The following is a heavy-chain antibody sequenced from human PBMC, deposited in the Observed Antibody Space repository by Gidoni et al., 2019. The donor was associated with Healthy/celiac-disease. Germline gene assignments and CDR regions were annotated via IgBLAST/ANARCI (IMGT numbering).Heavy chain of an antibody. J-gene: IGHJ5*02. CDR1: GFTFSSYA. V-gene: IGHV3-30-3*01. Sequence: QVQLVESGGGVVQPGRSLRLSCAASGFTFSSYAMHWVRQAPGKGLEWVAVISYEGSNKYYADSVKGRFTISRDNSKNTLYLQMNSLRAEDTAVYYCARDWGTAHDYGDYPMGSWFDPWGQGTLVTVSS. CDR2: ISYEGSNK. D-gene: IGHD4-17*01. CDR3: ARDWGTAHDYGDYPMGSWFDP.